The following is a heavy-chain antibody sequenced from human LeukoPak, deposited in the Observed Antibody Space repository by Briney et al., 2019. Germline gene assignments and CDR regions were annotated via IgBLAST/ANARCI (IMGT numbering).Heavy chain of an antibody. J-gene: IGHJ4*02. CDR1: GGSISSGDYY. CDR3: ARDRGATVTSSTYYFDY. CDR2: IYYSGST. V-gene: IGHV4-30-4*01. Sequence: SETLSLTCTVSGGSISSGDYYWSWIRQPPGKGLEWIGYIYYSGSTYYNPSLKSRVTISVDTSKNQFSLKLSSVTAADTAVYYCARDRGATVTSSTYYFDYWGQGTLDTVSS. D-gene: IGHD4-17*01.